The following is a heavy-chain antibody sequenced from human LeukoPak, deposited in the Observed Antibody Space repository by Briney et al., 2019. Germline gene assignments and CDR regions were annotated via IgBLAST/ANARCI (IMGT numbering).Heavy chain of an antibody. J-gene: IGHJ4*02. Sequence: ASVKVSCKASGYTFTGYYMNWVRQAPGRGLEWMGWINPNSGGTNYAQKFQGRVTMTRDTSISTAYMELSRLRSDDTAVYYCARNLGVTTFDYWGQGTLATVSS. CDR2: INPNSGGT. CDR3: ARNLGVTTFDY. V-gene: IGHV1-2*02. D-gene: IGHD1-26*01. CDR1: GYTFTGYY.